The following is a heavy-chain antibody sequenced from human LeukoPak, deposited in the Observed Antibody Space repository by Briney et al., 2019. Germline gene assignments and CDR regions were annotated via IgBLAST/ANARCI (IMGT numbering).Heavy chain of an antibody. CDR3: AKLLDYYGSGSSLDI. CDR1: GFTFSSYG. D-gene: IGHD3-10*01. Sequence: GGSLRLSCAASGFTFSSYGMSWVRQAPGKGLEWVSAISGSGGSTYYADSVKGRFTISRDNSKNTLYLQMNSLRAEDTAVYYCAKLLDYYGSGSSLDIWGQGTMVTVSS. CDR2: ISGSGGST. J-gene: IGHJ3*02. V-gene: IGHV3-23*01.